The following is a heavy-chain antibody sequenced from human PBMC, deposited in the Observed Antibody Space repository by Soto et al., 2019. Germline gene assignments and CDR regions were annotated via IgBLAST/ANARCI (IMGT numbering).Heavy chain of an antibody. CDR1: GFTFDDFA. CDR2: ISWNSAMI. Sequence: EVQLVESGGGLVQPGRSLRLSCAASGFTFDDFAMHWVRQAPGKGLEWVSGISWNSAMIGYADSVKGRFTISRDNAKNSLYLQMNSLRPEDTALYFCAKDIRADRGAFDYWGQGTLVSVFS. D-gene: IGHD3-10*01. CDR3: AKDIRADRGAFDY. J-gene: IGHJ4*02. V-gene: IGHV3-9*01.